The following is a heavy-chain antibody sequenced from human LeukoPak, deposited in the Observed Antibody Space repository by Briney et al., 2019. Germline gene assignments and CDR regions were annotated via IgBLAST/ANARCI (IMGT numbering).Heavy chain of an antibody. CDR2: INPNSGGT. Sequence: GASVTVSCKASGYTFTNYCMHWVRQAHGQGLEWMGWINPNSGGTNYAQKFQGRVTITRDTSINTAYMELSRLRSDDTAVYDCARERGPYCSGGSCYPLDYWGQGTLVTVSS. D-gene: IGHD2-15*01. CDR1: GYTFTNYC. V-gene: IGHV1-2*02. CDR3: ARERGPYCSGGSCYPLDY. J-gene: IGHJ4*02.